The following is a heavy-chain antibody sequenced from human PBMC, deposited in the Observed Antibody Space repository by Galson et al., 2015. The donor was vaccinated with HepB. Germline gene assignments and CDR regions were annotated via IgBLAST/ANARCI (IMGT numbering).Heavy chain of an antibody. Sequence: LRLSCAASGFNFSSYGMHWVRQAPGKGLEWVAVMAYDGTKKNYADSVKGRFTISRDNSKNTLYLQMNSLRAEDKAVYYCAKDGPWESRLYYYHYMDVWGKETAVTVS. V-gene: IGHV3-30*18. D-gene: IGHD1-26*01. J-gene: IGHJ6*03. CDR2: MAYDGTKK. CDR3: AKDGPWESRLYYYHYMDV. CDR1: GFNFSSYG.